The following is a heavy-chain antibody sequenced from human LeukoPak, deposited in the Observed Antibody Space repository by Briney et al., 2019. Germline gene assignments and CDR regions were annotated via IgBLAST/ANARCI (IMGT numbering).Heavy chain of an antibody. V-gene: IGHV1-69*13. CDR2: IIPIFGTA. D-gene: IGHD3-9*01. Sequence: SVKVSCKASGGTFSSYAISWERQAPGQGLEWMGGIIPIFGTANYAQKFQGRVTITADESTSTAYMELSSLRSEDTAVYYCARSPTYYDILTGYYYFDYWGQGTLVTVSS. CDR3: ARSPTYYDILTGYYYFDY. J-gene: IGHJ4*02. CDR1: GGTFSSYA.